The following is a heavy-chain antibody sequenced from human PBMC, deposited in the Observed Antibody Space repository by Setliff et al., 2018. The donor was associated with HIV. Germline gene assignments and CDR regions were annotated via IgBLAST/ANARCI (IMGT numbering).Heavy chain of an antibody. V-gene: IGHV3-21*04. CDR1: GFTFNKAW. Sequence: PGGSLRLSCAASGFTFNKAWMNWVRQAPGKGLEWVSSISSSGSYIYYAGSLKGRFTISRDNAQNSLYLQMNSLRAEDTALYYCAKDHLTSTYYGSGRPYYYFDYWGQGTLVTVSS. CDR2: ISSSGSYI. CDR3: AKDHLTSTYYGSGRPYYYFDY. D-gene: IGHD3-10*01. J-gene: IGHJ4*02.